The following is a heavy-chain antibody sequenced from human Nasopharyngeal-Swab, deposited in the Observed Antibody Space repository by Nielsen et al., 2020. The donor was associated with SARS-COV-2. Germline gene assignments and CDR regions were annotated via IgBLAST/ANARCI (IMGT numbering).Heavy chain of an antibody. CDR2: ISSSSSTI. J-gene: IGHJ6*02. Sequence: GGSLRLSCAASGFTFSSYWMTWVRQAPGKGLEWVSYISSSSSTIYYADSVKGRFTISRDNAKNSLYLQMNSLRDEDTAVYYCARGATILGGHASRMDVWGQGTTVTVSS. V-gene: IGHV3-48*02. CDR3: ARGATILGGHASRMDV. CDR1: GFTFSSYW. D-gene: IGHD3-3*01.